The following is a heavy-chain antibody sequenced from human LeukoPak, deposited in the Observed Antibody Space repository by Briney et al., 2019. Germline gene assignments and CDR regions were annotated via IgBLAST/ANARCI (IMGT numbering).Heavy chain of an antibody. Sequence: GGSLRLSCAASGFTFSSYAMHWVRQAPGKGLEWVAVISYDGSNKYYADSVKGRFTISRDNSKNTLHLQMNSLRAEDTAVYYCARDEYDSSGYYYSPYDYWGQGTLVTVSS. CDR1: GFTFSSYA. CDR2: ISYDGSNK. J-gene: IGHJ4*02. V-gene: IGHV3-30*04. CDR3: ARDEYDSSGYYYSPYDY. D-gene: IGHD3-22*01.